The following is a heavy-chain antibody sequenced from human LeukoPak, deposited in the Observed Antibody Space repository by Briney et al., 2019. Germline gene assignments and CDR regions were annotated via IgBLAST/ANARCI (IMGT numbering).Heavy chain of an antibody. D-gene: IGHD5-12*01. Sequence: GGSLRLSCAASGFTFSSYEMNWVRQAPGKGLEWVSYISSSGSTIYYADSVKGRFTISRDNAKNPLYLQTNSLRAEDTAFYYCAINGGGDSGYGNFDYWGQGTLVTVSS. J-gene: IGHJ4*02. CDR2: ISSSGSTI. V-gene: IGHV3-48*03. CDR1: GFTFSSYE. CDR3: AINGGGDSGYGNFDY.